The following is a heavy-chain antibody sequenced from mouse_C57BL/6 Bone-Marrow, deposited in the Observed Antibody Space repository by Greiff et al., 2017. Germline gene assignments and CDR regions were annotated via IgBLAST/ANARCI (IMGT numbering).Heavy chain of an antibody. D-gene: IGHD2-3*01. V-gene: IGHV6-3*01. CDR3: TGQGWLLGAMDY. CDR2: IRLKSDNYAT. Sequence: EVQGVESGGGLVQPGGSMKLSCVASGFTFSNYWMNWVRQSPEKGLEWVAQIRLKSDNYATHYAESVKGRFTISRDDSKSSVYLQMNNLRAEDTGIYYCTGQGWLLGAMDYWGQGTSGTVSS. J-gene: IGHJ4*01. CDR1: GFTFSNYW.